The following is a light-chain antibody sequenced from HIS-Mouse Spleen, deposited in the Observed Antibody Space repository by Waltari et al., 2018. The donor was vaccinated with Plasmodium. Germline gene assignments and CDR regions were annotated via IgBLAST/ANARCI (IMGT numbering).Light chain of an antibody. CDR1: SSDVGGYNY. CDR3: CSYAGSYTLV. Sequence: QSALTQPRSVSGSPGQSVTISCTGTSSDVGGYNYVSWYQQHPGKAPKLMIYDVSKRPSVVPDRFSGSNSGNTAFLTISGLQAEDGADYYCCSYAGSYTLVFGGGTKLTVL. CDR2: DVS. J-gene: IGLJ2*01. V-gene: IGLV2-11*01.